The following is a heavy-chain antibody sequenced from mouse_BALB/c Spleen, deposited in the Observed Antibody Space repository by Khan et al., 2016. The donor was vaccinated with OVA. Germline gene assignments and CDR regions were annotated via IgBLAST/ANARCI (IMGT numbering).Heavy chain of an antibody. CDR1: GYTFTNYG. CDR2: INTYTGEP. V-gene: IGHV9-3-1*01. D-gene: IGHD2-10*01. J-gene: IGHJ4*01. CDR3: ARPPYLSYVMAY. Sequence: QIQLVQSGPELKKPGETVKISCKASGYTFTNYGMNWVKQAPGKGLKWMGWINTYTGEPTYADDFKGRFAFSLETSASTAYLQNNNIKNEDTATYFCARPPYLSYVMAYWRQGTSVTVSS.